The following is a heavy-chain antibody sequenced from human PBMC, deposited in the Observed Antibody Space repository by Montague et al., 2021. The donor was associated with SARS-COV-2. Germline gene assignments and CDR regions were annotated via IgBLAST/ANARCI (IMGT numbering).Heavy chain of an antibody. J-gene: IGHJ4*02. CDR1: GASSSNYY. Sequence: SETLSLTCAVYGASSSNYYWSWIRQSPGKGLEWVGEINHSGYTDYNPSLESRLTISLDSSKEQFSLKMTSVTAADTAIYYCASAPRYSFGFWAYWGQGTLVPVSS. D-gene: IGHD5-12*01. V-gene: IGHV4-34*01. CDR3: ASAPRYSFGFWAY. CDR2: INHSGYT.